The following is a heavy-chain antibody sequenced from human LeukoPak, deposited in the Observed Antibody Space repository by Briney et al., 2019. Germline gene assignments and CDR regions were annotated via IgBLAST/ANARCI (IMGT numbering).Heavy chain of an antibody. Sequence: GGSLRLSCAASGFTFSIYAMSWVRQAPGKGLQWVSSITSRGESTWYVDSVKGRFTVTRDNSENTLYLQMHSLRAEDTAVYYCARDRPNYYGSDGHYYRRDGDYWGRGTLVSVSS. V-gene: IGHV3-23*01. CDR1: GFTFSIYA. CDR2: ITSRGEST. J-gene: IGHJ4*02. D-gene: IGHD3-22*01. CDR3: ARDRPNYYGSDGHYYRRDGDY.